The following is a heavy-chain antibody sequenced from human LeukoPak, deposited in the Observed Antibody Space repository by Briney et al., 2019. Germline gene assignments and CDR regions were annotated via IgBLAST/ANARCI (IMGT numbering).Heavy chain of an antibody. D-gene: IGHD3-3*01. CDR3: ASAKYYDFWSGYYLFDY. J-gene: IGHJ4*02. Sequence: SETLSLTCTVSGYSISSGYYWGWIRQPPGKGLEWIGSIYHSGSTYYNPSLKSRVTISVDTSKNQFSLKLSSVTAADTAVYYCASAKYYDFWSGYYLFDYWGQGTLVTVSS. CDR1: GYSISSGYY. V-gene: IGHV4-38-2*02. CDR2: IYHSGST.